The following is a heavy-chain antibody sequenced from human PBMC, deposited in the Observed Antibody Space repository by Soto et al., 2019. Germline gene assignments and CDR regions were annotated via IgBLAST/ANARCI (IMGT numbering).Heavy chain of an antibody. V-gene: IGHV1-46*01. Sequence: GASVKVSCKASGYTFTSYYIHWVRQAPGQGLEWMGIINPSGGSTSYAQKFQGRVTMTRDTSTSTVYMELSSLRSEDTAVYYCAIDKGSTGTTSFHYYYGMDVWGQGTTVTVSS. J-gene: IGHJ6*02. D-gene: IGHD1-7*01. CDR2: INPSGGST. CDR3: AIDKGSTGTTSFHYYYGMDV. CDR1: GYTFTSYY.